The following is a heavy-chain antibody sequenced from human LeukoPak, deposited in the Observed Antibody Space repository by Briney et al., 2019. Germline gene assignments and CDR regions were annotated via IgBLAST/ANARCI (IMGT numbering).Heavy chain of an antibody. CDR3: ANQRGGF. V-gene: IGHV3-23*01. CDR1: GFIFSSYP. D-gene: IGHD3-10*01. J-gene: IGHJ4*02. Sequence: GGSLRLSCASSGFIFSSYPMSWVRQAPGKGLEWVSAISGTAENTYYADSVKGRFSISRDNSRNTVHLQMNSLRPEDTAVYYCANQRGGFWGQGTLVTVSS. CDR2: ISGTAENT.